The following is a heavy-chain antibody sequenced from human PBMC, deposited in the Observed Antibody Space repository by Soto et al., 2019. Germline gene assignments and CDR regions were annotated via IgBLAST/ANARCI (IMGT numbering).Heavy chain of an antibody. CDR1: GYTFTSYG. J-gene: IGHJ4*02. D-gene: IGHD6-13*01. CDR2: ISAYNGNT. V-gene: IGHV1-18*01. Sequence: VASVKVSCKASGYTFTSYGISWVRQAPGQGLEWMGWISAYNGNTNYAQKLQGRVTMTTDTSTSTAYMELRSLRSDDTAVYYCARDLRDSSSWYKIDYWGQGTLVTVSS. CDR3: ARDLRDSSSWYKIDY.